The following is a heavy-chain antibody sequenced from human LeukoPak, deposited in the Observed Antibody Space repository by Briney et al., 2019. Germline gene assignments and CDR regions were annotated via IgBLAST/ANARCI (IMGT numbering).Heavy chain of an antibody. CDR2: MNPNTTKT. Sequence: GASVKVSCKASVYTFTDYGINWVRQAPGEGLEWMGWMNPNTTKTGYAQRFYAQKFQGRVTMTRNTFINTAYMELSTLGYEDTAVYYCARIWDALDLWGQGTMVTVSS. CDR3: ARIWDALDL. CDR1: VYTFTDYG. J-gene: IGHJ3*01. V-gene: IGHV1-8*01.